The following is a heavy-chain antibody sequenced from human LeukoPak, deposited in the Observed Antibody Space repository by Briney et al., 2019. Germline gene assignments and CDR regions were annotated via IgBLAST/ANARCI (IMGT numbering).Heavy chain of an antibody. J-gene: IGHJ4*02. Sequence: GGSLRLSCAASGFTFSSYEMNWVRQAPGKGLEWVSYISSSSSYTNYADSVKGRFTISRDNAKNSLYLQMNSLRAEDTAVYYCARSSGYLLPFDYWGQGTLVTVSS. CDR3: ARSSGYLLPFDY. V-gene: IGHV3-21*05. CDR2: ISSSSSYT. CDR1: GFTFSSYE. D-gene: IGHD3-3*01.